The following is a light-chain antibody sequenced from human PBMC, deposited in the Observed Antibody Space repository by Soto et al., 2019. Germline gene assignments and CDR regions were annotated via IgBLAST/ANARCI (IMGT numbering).Light chain of an antibody. V-gene: IGLV1-44*01. CDR1: SSNIGTNA. CDR2: NNN. Sequence: QSVLTQPPSASGTPGQRVTISCSGGSSNIGTNAVNWYQQLPGTAPKLLIYNNNQRPSGVPDRFSGSKSGTSASLAISGLQYEDEADYYCAAWDDSRNGYVFGTGTKLTVL. J-gene: IGLJ1*01. CDR3: AAWDDSRNGYV.